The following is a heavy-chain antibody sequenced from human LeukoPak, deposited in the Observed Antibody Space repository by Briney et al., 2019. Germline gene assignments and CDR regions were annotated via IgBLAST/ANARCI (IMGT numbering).Heavy chain of an antibody. CDR3: ARALYDYGTDKFWFDP. J-gene: IGHJ5*02. CDR2: IIPILGIA. D-gene: IGHD4-17*01. CDR1: GGTFSSYA. V-gene: IGHV1-69*04. Sequence: GASVKVSCKASGGTFSSYAISWVRQAPGQGLEWMGRIIPILGIANYAQKFQGRVTITADKSTSTAYMELSSLRSEDTAVYYCARALYDYGTDKFWFDPWGQGTLVTVSS.